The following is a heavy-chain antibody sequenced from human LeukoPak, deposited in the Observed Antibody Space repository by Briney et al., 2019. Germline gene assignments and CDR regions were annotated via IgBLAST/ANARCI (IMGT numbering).Heavy chain of an antibody. D-gene: IGHD3-10*01. CDR2: ISGSGGST. CDR3: AKDRKARLWFGKDEFPLDY. J-gene: IGHJ4*02. Sequence: GGSLRLSCAASGFTFSSYAMSWVRQAPGKGLEWVSAISGSGGSTYYADSVKGRFTISRDNSKNTLYLQMNSLRAEDTAVYYCAKDRKARLWFGKDEFPLDYWGQGTLVTVSS. V-gene: IGHV3-23*01. CDR1: GFTFSSYA.